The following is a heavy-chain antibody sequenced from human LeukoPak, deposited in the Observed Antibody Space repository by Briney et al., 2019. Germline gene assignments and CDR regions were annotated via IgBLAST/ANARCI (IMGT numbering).Heavy chain of an antibody. D-gene: IGHD2-15*01. J-gene: IGHJ4*02. CDR1: GFTFSSYD. CDR2: ITSGGTT. Sequence: GGSLRLSCAASGFTFSSYDMSWVRQAPGKGLEWVSTITSGGTTYYADSVKGRFTISRDNSRNTVYLQMNSLRAEDTAVYYCAKGRRYCSGGSCYYFDYWGQGTLVTVSS. V-gene: IGHV3-23*01. CDR3: AKGRRYCSGGSCYYFDY.